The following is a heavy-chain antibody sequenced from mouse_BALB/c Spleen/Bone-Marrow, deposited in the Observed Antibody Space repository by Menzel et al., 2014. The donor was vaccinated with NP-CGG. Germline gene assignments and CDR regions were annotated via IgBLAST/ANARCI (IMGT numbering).Heavy chain of an antibody. D-gene: IGHD2-1*01. CDR1: GYTFTDYA. Sequence: QVQLQQSGPELVRPGVSVKISCKGSGYTFTDYAMHWVKQSHAKSLEWIGVISTYSGNTNYNQKFKGKATMTVDKSSSTAYMELARLTSEDSAIYYCASPIYYGNYEEFAYWGQGTLVTVSA. CDR2: ISTYSGNT. J-gene: IGHJ3*01. CDR3: ASPIYYGNYEEFAY. V-gene: IGHV1-67*01.